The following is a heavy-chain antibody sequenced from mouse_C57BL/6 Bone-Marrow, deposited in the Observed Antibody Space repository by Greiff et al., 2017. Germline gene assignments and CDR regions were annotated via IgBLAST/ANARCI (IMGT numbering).Heavy chain of an antibody. Sequence: EVKLQESGPELVKPGDSVKISCKASGYSFTGYFMNWVMQSHGKSLEWIGRINPYNGDTFYNQKFKGKATLTVDKSSSTAHMELRSLTSEDSAVYYCARGGRLREGYYAMDYWGQGTSVTVSS. CDR2: INPYNGDT. CDR3: ARGGRLREGYYAMDY. CDR1: GYSFTGYF. D-gene: IGHD2-4*01. J-gene: IGHJ4*01. V-gene: IGHV1-20*01.